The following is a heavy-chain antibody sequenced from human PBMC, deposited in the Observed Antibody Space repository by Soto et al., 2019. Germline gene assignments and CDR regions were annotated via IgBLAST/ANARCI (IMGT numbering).Heavy chain of an antibody. D-gene: IGHD6-13*01. CDR3: AKDKGSSSYYYYGMDV. CDR1: GFTFDDYA. Sequence: GGSLRLSCAASGFTFDDYAMHWVRQAPGKGLEWVSGISWNSGSIGYADSVKGRFTISRDNAKNSLYLQMNSLRAEDTALYYCAKDKGSSSYYYYGMDVWGQGTTVTVSS. CDR2: ISWNSGSI. V-gene: IGHV3-9*01. J-gene: IGHJ6*02.